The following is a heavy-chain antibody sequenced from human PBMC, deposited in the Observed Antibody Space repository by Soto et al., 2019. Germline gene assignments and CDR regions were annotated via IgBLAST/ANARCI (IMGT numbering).Heavy chain of an antibody. D-gene: IGHD4-17*01. Sequence: ASVKVSCKASGYTFTSYYMHWVRQAPGQGLEWMGWINPDTGGTNYVQKFQGRVTMTRDTSINTAYMDLSRLRSADTAVYYCARAVSNLLYYFDFWGQGTPVTVSS. CDR1: GYTFTSYY. J-gene: IGHJ4*02. CDR3: ARAVSNLLYYFDF. V-gene: IGHV1-2*02. CDR2: INPDTGGT.